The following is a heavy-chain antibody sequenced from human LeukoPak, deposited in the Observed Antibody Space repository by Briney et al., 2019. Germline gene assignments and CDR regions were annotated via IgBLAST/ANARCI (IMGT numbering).Heavy chain of an antibody. J-gene: IGHJ5*01. Sequence: SETLSLTCTVSGGAITSGGYSWNWIRQPPGKGLEWIGCIYDRGPAYYNPSLKSRFTISVDRPKNQFFLNVTSLTAADTAVYYCARSRQASGLFNSWGQGALVVVSS. CDR2: IYDRGPA. V-gene: IGHV4-30-2*01. CDR3: ARSRQASGLFNS. D-gene: IGHD3-10*01. CDR1: GGAITSGGYS.